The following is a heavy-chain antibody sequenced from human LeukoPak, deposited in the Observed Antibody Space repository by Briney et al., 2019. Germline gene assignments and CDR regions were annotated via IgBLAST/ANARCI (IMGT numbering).Heavy chain of an antibody. CDR3: ARDLDGSGSYYVY. V-gene: IGHV4-59*01. J-gene: IGHJ4*02. CDR2: IYYSGST. D-gene: IGHD3-10*01. Sequence: PSETLSLTCTVSGVPISSYQWSWNRQPPGKGLEWIGYIYYSGSTNYNPSLKSRVTISVDTSKNQFSLKLSSVTAADTAVYYCARDLDGSGSYYVYWGQGTLVTVSS. CDR1: GVPISSYQ.